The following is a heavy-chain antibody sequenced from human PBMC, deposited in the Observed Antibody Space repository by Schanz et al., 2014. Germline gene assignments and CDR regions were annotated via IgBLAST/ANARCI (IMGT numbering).Heavy chain of an antibody. CDR3: AKSLESCPGGRCSRGYFDY. D-gene: IGHD2-8*02. Sequence: EVQLVESGGGLVQPGGSLRLSCAASEFTFSTDAMSWVRQAPGKGPEWVSYIRSSSTPIYYADSVKGRFTISRDNFKGALYLQMSSLRAEDTAVYYCAKSLESCPGGRCSRGYFDYWGQGTLVTVSS. CDR2: IRSSSTPI. CDR1: EFTFSTDA. J-gene: IGHJ4*02. V-gene: IGHV3-48*01.